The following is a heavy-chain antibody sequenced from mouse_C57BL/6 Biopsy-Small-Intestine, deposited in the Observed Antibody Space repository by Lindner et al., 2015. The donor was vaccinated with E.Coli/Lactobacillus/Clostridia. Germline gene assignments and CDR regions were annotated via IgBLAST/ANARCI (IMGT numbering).Heavy chain of an antibody. CDR1: GYTFTDYY. CDR3: ARSRDYYGSSYGA. CDR2: INPYNGGT. J-gene: IGHJ3*01. Sequence: VQLQESGPVLVKPGASVKMSCKASGYTFTDYYMNWVKQSHGKSLEWIGVINPYNGGTSYNQKFKGKATLTVDKPSSTAYMELNSLTSEDSAVYYCARSRDYYGSSYGAWGQGTLVTVSA. V-gene: IGHV1-19*01. D-gene: IGHD1-1*01.